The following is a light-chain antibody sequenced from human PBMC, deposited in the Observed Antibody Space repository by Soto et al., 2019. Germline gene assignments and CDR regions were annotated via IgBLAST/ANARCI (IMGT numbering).Light chain of an antibody. CDR2: DAS. CDR3: QQRRNWPPIT. V-gene: IGKV3-11*01. Sequence: EIVLTQSPATLSLSPGERATLSCRSSQSVSNYLAWFQQKPGQAPRLLIYDASNRATGIPDRFSGSGSETDFTLTISSLEPEDFAVYYCQQRRNWPPITFGQGTRLEIK. J-gene: IGKJ5*01. CDR1: QSVSNY.